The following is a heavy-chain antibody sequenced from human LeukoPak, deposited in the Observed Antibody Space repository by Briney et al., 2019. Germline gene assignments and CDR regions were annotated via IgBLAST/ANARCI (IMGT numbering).Heavy chain of an antibody. V-gene: IGHV3-48*03. CDR2: ISSSGTTI. J-gene: IGHJ4*02. CDR1: GFTFSSYE. Sequence: GGSLRLSCAASGFTFSSYEMNWVRQAPGKGLEWVSYISSSGTTIYYADSVKGRFTISRDNAKNSLYLQMNSLRAEDTAVYYCERPDGDYYYGSGSFHYWGQGTLVTVSS. CDR3: ERPDGDYYYGSGSFHY. D-gene: IGHD3-10*01.